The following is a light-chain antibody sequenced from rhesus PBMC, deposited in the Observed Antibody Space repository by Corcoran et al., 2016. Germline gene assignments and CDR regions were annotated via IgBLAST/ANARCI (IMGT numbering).Light chain of an antibody. Sequence: DIQMTQSPSSLSASVGDRVTITCRASQGITNDLAWYQQKPGETLKLLIYDASSLQSGIPSRFRGSGFGTDFTLNISSLQSEDFATYYCQHYYNTPWTFGQGTKVEIK. V-gene: IGKV1-25*02. CDR2: DAS. CDR1: QGITND. J-gene: IGKJ1*01. CDR3: QHYYNTPWT.